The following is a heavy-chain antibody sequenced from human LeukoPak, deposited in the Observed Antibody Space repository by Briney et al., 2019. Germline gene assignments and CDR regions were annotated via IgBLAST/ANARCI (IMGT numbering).Heavy chain of an antibody. CDR3: ARGYCTNGVCLGWFDP. V-gene: IGHV4-34*01. D-gene: IGHD2-8*01. CDR1: GGSFSGYY. Sequence: SETLSLTCAAYGGSFSGYYWSLIRQPPGKGLEWIGEINHSGSTNYNPSLKSRVTISVDTSKNQFSLKLSSVTAADTAVYYCARGYCTNGVCLGWFDPWGQGTLVTVSS. CDR2: INHSGST. J-gene: IGHJ5*02.